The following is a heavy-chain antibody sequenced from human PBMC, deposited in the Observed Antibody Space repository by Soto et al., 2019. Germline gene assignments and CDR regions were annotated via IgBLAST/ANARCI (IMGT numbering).Heavy chain of an antibody. J-gene: IGHJ6*02. CDR2: IYYSGST. CDR1: GGSISSYY. Sequence: SETLSLTCTVSGGSISSYYWSWIRQPPGKGLEWIGYIYYSGSTNYNPSLKSRVTISVDTSKNQFSLKLSSVTAADTAVYYCARFAGGMDYYYYGMDVWGQGTTVTVS. D-gene: IGHD6-25*01. V-gene: IGHV4-59*08. CDR3: ARFAGGMDYYYYGMDV.